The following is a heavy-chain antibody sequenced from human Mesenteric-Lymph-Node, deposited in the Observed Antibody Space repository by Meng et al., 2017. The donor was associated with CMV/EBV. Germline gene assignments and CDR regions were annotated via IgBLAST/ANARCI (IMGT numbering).Heavy chain of an antibody. Sequence: LKSWAPPPPTCPSTGASVSGREWIWHRESPGKGLEWIGEINHSGSTNYNPSHKSRVTISVDTSKNQFSLKLSSVTAADTAVYYCARHQRWLKSEGGFNYWGQGTLVTVSS. CDR2: INHSGST. D-gene: IGHD4-23*01. V-gene: IGHV4-34*01. CDR1: GASVSGRE. CDR3: ARHQRWLKSEGGFNY. J-gene: IGHJ4*02.